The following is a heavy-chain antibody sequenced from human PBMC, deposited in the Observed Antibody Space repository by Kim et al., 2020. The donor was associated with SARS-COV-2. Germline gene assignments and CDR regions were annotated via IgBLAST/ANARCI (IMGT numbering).Heavy chain of an antibody. CDR3: AKTSSTFKFPT. V-gene: IGHV3-23*01. CDR1: GFTISGSA. D-gene: IGHD6-6*01. J-gene: IGHJ4*02. Sequence: GGSLRLSCAASGFTISGSAMSWVRQAPGKGLEWVSFISAGVGNTYYAASVKGRFTISRDTSKNTLFLQMSSLRADDTAIYYCAKTSSTFKFPTWGQGTLVIVSS. CDR2: ISAGVGNT.